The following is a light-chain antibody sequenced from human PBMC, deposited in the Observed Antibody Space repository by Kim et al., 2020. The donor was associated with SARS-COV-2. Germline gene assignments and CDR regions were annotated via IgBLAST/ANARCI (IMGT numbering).Light chain of an antibody. CDR3: NSRDSSGWG. J-gene: IGLJ3*02. V-gene: IGLV3-19*01. CDR1: SLRSYY. CDR2: GKN. Sequence: SSELTQDPAVSVALGQTVRITCQGDSLRSYYASWYQQKPGQAPVLVIYGKNNRPSGIPDRFSGSSSGITASLTITGAQAEDEADYYCNSRDSSGWGFGGG.